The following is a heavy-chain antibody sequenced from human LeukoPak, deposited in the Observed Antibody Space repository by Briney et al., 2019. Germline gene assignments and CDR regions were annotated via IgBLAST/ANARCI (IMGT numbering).Heavy chain of an antibody. CDR2: INYSGTT. V-gene: IGHV4-39*01. CDR1: GGAISSDNYY. Sequence: PSETLSLTCTVSGGAISSDNYYWGWIRQPAGKGLEWIGSINYSGTTYYNPSLKSRVSISVDTSRTQFSLRLSSVTAADTAVYYCARLSDYWGQGTLVTVSS. CDR3: ARLSDY. J-gene: IGHJ4*02.